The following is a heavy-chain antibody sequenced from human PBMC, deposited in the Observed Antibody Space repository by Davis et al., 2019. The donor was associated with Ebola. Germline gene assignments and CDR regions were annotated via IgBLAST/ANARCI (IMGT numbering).Heavy chain of an antibody. CDR3: ARRRRIAVAGTDY. V-gene: IGHV4-34*01. Sequence: GSLRLSCAVYGGSFSGYYWSWIRQPPGKGLEWIGEINHSGSTNYNPSLKSRVTISVDTSKNQFSLKLSSVTAADTAVYYCARRRRIAVAGTDYWGQGTLVTVS. D-gene: IGHD6-19*01. CDR1: GGSFSGYY. CDR2: INHSGST. J-gene: IGHJ4*02.